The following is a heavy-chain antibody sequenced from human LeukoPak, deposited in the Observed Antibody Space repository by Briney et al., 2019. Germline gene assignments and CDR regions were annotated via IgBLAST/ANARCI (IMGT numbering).Heavy chain of an antibody. D-gene: IGHD3/OR15-3a*01. Sequence: ASVKVSCKASGYTFINYFIHWVRQAPGQGLEWMGIINPSGGSTTYAQDFQGRLTMARDTSTSTVYMGLSSLRSEDTAVYYCARGDMDSVDPWGPGTLVTVSS. V-gene: IGHV1-46*01. CDR2: INPSGGST. CDR3: ARGDMDSVDP. J-gene: IGHJ5*02. CDR1: GYTFINYF.